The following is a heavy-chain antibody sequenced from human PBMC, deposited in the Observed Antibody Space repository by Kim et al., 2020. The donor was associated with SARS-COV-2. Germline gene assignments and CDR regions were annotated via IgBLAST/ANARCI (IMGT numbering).Heavy chain of an antibody. Sequence: SETLSLTCAVYGGSFSGYYWSWIRQPPGKGLEWIGEINHSGSTNYNPSLKSRVTISVDTSKNQFSLKLSSVTAADTAVYYCAAQPNKNSSGWYRRRGYYFDYWGQGTLVTVSS. J-gene: IGHJ4*02. CDR2: INHSGST. CDR1: GGSFSGYY. D-gene: IGHD6-19*01. V-gene: IGHV4-34*01. CDR3: AAQPNKNSSGWYRRRGYYFDY.